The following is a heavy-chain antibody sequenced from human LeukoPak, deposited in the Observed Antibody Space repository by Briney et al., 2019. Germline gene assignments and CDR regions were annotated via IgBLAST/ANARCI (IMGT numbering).Heavy chain of an antibody. CDR1: GFTFSSYS. CDR2: ISSSSSTI. D-gene: IGHD3-22*01. CDR3: ARVGRYYDSSGSLGYYYYGVDV. J-gene: IGHJ6*02. V-gene: IGHV3-48*01. Sequence: PGGSLRLSCAASGFTFSSYSMNWVRQAPGKGLEWVSYISSSSSTIYYADSVKGRFTISRDNAKNSLYLQMNSLRAEDTAVYYCARVGRYYDSSGSLGYYYYGVDVWGQGTTVTVSS.